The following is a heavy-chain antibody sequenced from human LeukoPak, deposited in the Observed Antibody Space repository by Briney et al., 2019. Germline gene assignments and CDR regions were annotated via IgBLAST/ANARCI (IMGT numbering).Heavy chain of an antibody. D-gene: IGHD3-3*01. CDR1: GGSLSSYY. CDR2: IYTSGNT. Sequence: PSETLSLTCTVSGGSLSSYYWSWIRQPAGKGLEWIGRIYTSGNTNYNPSLKSRVTMSVDTSKNQFSLKLSSVTAADTAVYYCARVPRIAILGNYYYYMDVWGKGTTVTVSS. V-gene: IGHV4-4*07. CDR3: ARVPRIAILGNYYYYMDV. J-gene: IGHJ6*03.